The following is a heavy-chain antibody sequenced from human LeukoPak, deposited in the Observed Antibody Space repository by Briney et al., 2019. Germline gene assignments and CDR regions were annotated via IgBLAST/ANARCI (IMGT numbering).Heavy chain of an antibody. Sequence: SETLSLTCNVSGASISSHYWNWIRQPAGRGLEWIGRIYNTGSANYNPSLKSRVIMSLDTSRNQISLKLTSVTAAGTAVYYCARDVFFRAHNWFDPWGQGTLVTVSS. J-gene: IGHJ5*02. CDR1: GASISSHY. CDR3: ARDVFFRAHNWFDP. D-gene: IGHD2/OR15-2a*01. V-gene: IGHV4-4*07. CDR2: IYNTGSA.